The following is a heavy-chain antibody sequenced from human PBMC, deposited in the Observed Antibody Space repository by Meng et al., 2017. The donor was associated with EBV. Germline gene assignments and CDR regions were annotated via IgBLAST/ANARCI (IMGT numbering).Heavy chain of an antibody. V-gene: IGHV4-39*01. CDR3: ARPFPSWQSPRLDPFGA. Sequence: QLQLRESGPGQVKPSGXLSLTCXVSGDSISTFYSWGWIRQPPGRGLEWIGSVHYTGSTYYSPSLKSRVTVSVDTSKNQFSLRLTSVTAADTAVYYCARPFPSWQSPRLDPFGAWGQGTLVTVSS. CDR1: GDSISTFYS. CDR2: VHYTGST. J-gene: IGHJ5*02. D-gene: IGHD6-19*01.